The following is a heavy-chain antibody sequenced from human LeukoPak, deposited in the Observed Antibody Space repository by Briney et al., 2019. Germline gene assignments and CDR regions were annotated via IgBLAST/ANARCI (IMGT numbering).Heavy chain of an antibody. CDR2: IKSDGST. V-gene: IGHV3-74*01. CDR1: GFTFSSYW. J-gene: IGHJ1*01. D-gene: IGHD3-22*01. Sequence: GGSLRLSCAASGFTFSSYWMHWVRQAPGKGLVWVSRIKSDGSTNYADSVKGRFTISRDNAKNTLSLQMNSLKAEATSVYYCARAPSEIGGYYPEYFRHWGQGTLVTVSS. CDR3: ARAPSEIGGYYPEYFRH.